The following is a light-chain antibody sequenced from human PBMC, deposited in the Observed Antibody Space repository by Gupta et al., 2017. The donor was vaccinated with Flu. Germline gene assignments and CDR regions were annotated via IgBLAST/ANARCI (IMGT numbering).Light chain of an antibody. V-gene: IGKV1-5*03. CDR1: QSISNW. Sequence: VGDRVTITCRASQSISNWLAWYQQKPGKAPKLLIYEASNLETGVPSRFSGSGSGTEFTLTISSLQPDDFATYYCQQYNSYWTFGQGTKWKSN. J-gene: IGKJ1*01. CDR2: EAS. CDR3: QQYNSYWT.